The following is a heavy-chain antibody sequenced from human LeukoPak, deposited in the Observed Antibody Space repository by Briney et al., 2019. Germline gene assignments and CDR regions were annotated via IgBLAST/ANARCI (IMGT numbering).Heavy chain of an antibody. CDR3: AKDRGITMVRELDY. D-gene: IGHD3-10*01. CDR2: IRYDGSNK. Sequence: GGSLRLSCAASGFTFSSYGMHWVRQAPGKGLEWVAFIRYDGSNKYYADSVKGRFTISRDNSKNTLYLQMNSLRAEDTAVYYCAKDRGITMVRELDYWGQGTLVTVSS. V-gene: IGHV3-30*02. J-gene: IGHJ4*02. CDR1: GFTFSSYG.